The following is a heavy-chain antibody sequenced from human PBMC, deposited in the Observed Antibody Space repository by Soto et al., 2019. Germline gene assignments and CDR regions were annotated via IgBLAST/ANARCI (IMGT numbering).Heavy chain of an antibody. V-gene: IGHV3-30*04. CDR2: ISFDGRNK. CDR3: ARGGDIAALPEGDYYSGVDV. CDR1: GFTFRNYA. D-gene: IGHD6-6*01. J-gene: IGHJ6*02. Sequence: QVQLVESGGGVVQPGRSLRVSCAASGFTFRNYAIHWVRQAPGKGLEWVAVISFDGRNKYYADSVKGRITISRANSKNTMDLQMNSLRGEDPAVYYCARGGDIAALPEGDYYSGVDVWDQGNAVTGSS.